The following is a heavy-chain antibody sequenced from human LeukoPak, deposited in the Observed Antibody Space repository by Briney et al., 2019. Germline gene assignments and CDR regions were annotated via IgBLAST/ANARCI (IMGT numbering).Heavy chain of an antibody. CDR2: ISYDGSNK. CDR3: AKDRVLYDILTGYYDY. V-gene: IGHV3-30-3*01. J-gene: IGHJ4*02. CDR1: GFSFSSYA. Sequence: GRSLRLSCAASGFSFSSYAMHWVRQAPGKGLEWVAIISYDGSNKEYADSVKGRFTISRDNSRNTLYLQMNSLRAEDTAVYYCAKDRVLYDILTGYYDYWGQGTLVTVSS. D-gene: IGHD3-9*01.